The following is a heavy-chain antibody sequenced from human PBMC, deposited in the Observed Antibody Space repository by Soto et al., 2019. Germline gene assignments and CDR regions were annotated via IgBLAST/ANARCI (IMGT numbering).Heavy chain of an antibody. CDR1: GGSISSGGYY. Sequence: PSETLPLTCTVSGGSISSGGYYWSWIRPHPGKGLEWIGYIYYSGSTYYNPSLKSRVTISVDTSKNQFSLKLSSVTVADTAVYYCARAQTLYYYDSSGYARVSAFDIWGQGTMVTVSS. V-gene: IGHV4-31*03. CDR2: IYYSGST. J-gene: IGHJ3*02. CDR3: ARAQTLYYYDSSGYARVSAFDI. D-gene: IGHD3-22*01.